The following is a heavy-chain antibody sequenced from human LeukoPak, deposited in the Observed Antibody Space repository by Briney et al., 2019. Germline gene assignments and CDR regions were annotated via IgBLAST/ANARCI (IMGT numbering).Heavy chain of an antibody. J-gene: IGHJ4*02. D-gene: IGHD2-8*01. CDR3: ARRSDIVLMVYAMPSVYFDY. V-gene: IGHV4-39*01. CDR2: IYYSGST. Sequence: SETLSLTRTVSGGSISSSSYYSGWIRQPPGKWLEWIVSIYYSGSTYYNPYLKSRVTISVDTSKNQFSLKLISVTAADTAVYYCARRSDIVLMVYAMPSVYFDYWGQGTLVTVSS. CDR1: GGSISSSSYY.